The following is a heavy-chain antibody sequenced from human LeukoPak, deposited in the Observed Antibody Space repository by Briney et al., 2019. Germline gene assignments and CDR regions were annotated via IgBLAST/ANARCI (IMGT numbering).Heavy chain of an antibody. Sequence: SETLSLTCTVSGGSISSYYWSWIRQPPGKGLDWIGYIFYSGSTNYNPSLKSRATISVDTSKNQFSLRLSSVTAADTAVYYCAREEVAGYFDYWGQGTLVTVSS. CDR2: IFYSGST. J-gene: IGHJ4*02. D-gene: IGHD6-19*01. CDR3: AREEVAGYFDY. CDR1: GGSISSYY. V-gene: IGHV4-59*01.